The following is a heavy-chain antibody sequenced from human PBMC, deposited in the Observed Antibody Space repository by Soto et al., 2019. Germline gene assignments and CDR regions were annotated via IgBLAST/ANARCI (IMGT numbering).Heavy chain of an antibody. CDR3: ARYEGYQLDRLIDYGMDV. V-gene: IGHV1-18*04. D-gene: IGHD2-2*01. Sequence: GASVKVSCKASGYPFTIYGISWVRQAPGQGLEWMGWISAYNGNTNSAQKLQGRVTMTTDTSKSTAYMELRSLRSDDTAVYYCARYEGYQLDRLIDYGMDVWGQGTTVTVSS. J-gene: IGHJ6*02. CDR1: GYPFTIYG. CDR2: ISAYNGNT.